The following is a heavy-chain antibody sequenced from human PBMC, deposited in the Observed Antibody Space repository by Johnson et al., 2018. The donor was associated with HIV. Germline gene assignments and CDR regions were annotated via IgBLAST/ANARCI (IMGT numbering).Heavy chain of an antibody. D-gene: IGHD3-22*01. Sequence: VQLVESGGGLVQPGGSLRLSCTASGFTFSSYWMSWVRQAPGKGLEWVANIKQDGSEKNYVDSVKGRFTISRDNSKNTLYLQMNSLRAEDTAVYYCARDRAHYYDSSGYYESGAFDIWGQGTMVTVSS. CDR3: ARDRAHYYDSSGYYESGAFDI. CDR1: GFTFSSYW. J-gene: IGHJ3*02. V-gene: IGHV3-7*01. CDR2: IKQDGSEK.